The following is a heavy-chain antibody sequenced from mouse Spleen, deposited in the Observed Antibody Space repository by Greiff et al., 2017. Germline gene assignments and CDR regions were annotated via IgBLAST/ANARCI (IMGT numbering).Heavy chain of an antibody. CDR1: GYTFTDYY. V-gene: IGHV1-76*01. Sequence: QMQLKQSGAELVRPGASVKLSCKASGYTFTDYYINWVKQRPGQGLEWIARIYPGSGNTYYNEKFKGKATLTAEKSSSTAYMQLSSLTSEDSAVYFCAGGTLAYWGQGTLVTVSA. CDR3: AGGTLAY. CDR2: IYPGSGNT. J-gene: IGHJ3*01. D-gene: IGHD3-3*01.